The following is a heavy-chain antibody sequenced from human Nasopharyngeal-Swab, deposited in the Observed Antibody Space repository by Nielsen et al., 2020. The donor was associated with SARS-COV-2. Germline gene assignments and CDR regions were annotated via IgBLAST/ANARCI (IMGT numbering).Heavy chain of an antibody. Sequence: GGSLRLSCAASGFTFSSYAMSWVRQAPGKGLEWVSAISGSGCSTYYADSVKGRFTISRDNSKNTLYLQMNSLRAEDTAVYYCANAHVYSSSWYEGYYYYYGMDVWGQGTTVTVSS. V-gene: IGHV3-23*01. CDR1: GFTFSSYA. CDR2: ISGSGCST. J-gene: IGHJ6*02. CDR3: ANAHVYSSSWYEGYYYYYGMDV. D-gene: IGHD6-13*01.